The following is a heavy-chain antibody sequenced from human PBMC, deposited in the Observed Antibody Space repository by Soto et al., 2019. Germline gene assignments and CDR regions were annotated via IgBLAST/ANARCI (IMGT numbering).Heavy chain of an antibody. Sequence: EVQRLDSGGGLVQPGGSLRLSCEASGCTFSNYAMNWVRQAPGKGLEWVLGISGGGDNTYYADSVKGRFTISRDNSKNTVFLQMNSLRAEDTAVYYCAKERLARGFDYWGQGTLVSVSS. V-gene: IGHV3-23*01. CDR2: ISGGGDNT. J-gene: IGHJ4*02. CDR3: AKERLARGFDY. CDR1: GCTFSNYA.